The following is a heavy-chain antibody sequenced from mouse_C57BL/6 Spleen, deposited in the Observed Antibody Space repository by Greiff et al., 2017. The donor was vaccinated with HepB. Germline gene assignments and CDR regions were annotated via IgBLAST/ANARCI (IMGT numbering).Heavy chain of an antibody. Sequence: EVMLVESGGGLVKPGGSLKLSCAASGFTFSSYAMSWVRQTPEKRLEWVATISDGGSYTYYPDNVKGRFTISRDNAKNNLYLQMSHLKSEDTAMYYCGGYGKGGNYWGQGTSVTVSS. J-gene: IGHJ4*01. CDR2: ISDGGSYT. CDR1: GFTFSSYA. D-gene: IGHD2-1*01. V-gene: IGHV5-4*03. CDR3: GGYGKGGNY.